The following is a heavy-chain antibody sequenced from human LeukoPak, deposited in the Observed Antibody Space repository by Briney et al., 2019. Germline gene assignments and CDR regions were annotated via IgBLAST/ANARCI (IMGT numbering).Heavy chain of an antibody. Sequence: GGSLRLSCAASGFTFGDTWMNWVRQAPGQGPEWVANIKQDGSEKFYVASVKGRFTISRDNAKNSLYLQMNSLRAEDTALYYCATSYDMGWLIGYWGQGTLVTVSS. D-gene: IGHD3/OR15-3a*01. CDR2: IKQDGSEK. V-gene: IGHV3-7*03. CDR3: ATSYDMGWLIGY. J-gene: IGHJ4*02. CDR1: GFTFGDTW.